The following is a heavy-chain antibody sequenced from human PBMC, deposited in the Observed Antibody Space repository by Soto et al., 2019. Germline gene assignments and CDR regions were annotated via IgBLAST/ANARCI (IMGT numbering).Heavy chain of an antibody. CDR2: INHSGST. J-gene: IGHJ3*01. CDR1: GGSFSGYY. CDR3: AREGPLMHIVVFFSARLAGDDAFYF. Sequence: PSETLSLTCAVYGGSFSGYYWSWIRQPPGKGLEWIGEINHSGSTNYNPSLKSRVTISVDTSKNQFSLKLSSVTAADTAVYYCAREGPLMHIVVFFSARLAGDDAFYFWGQGSLVTVSS. D-gene: IGHD2-15*01. V-gene: IGHV4-34*01.